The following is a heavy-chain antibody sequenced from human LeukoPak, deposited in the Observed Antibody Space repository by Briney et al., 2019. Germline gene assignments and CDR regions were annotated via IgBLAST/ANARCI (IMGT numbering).Heavy chain of an antibody. CDR1: GFTFSSYD. J-gene: IGHJ4*02. CDR3: ARDRSNGDYAFDY. CDR2: ITTYSSYI. V-gene: IGHV3-21*01. D-gene: IGHD4-17*01. Sequence: GGSLRLSCTASGFTFSSYDMSWVRQAPGKGLEWDSSITTYSSYIHYADSVKGRFTISRDNAKNSLYLQMNSLRAEDTAVYYCARDRSNGDYAFDYWGQGALVTVSS.